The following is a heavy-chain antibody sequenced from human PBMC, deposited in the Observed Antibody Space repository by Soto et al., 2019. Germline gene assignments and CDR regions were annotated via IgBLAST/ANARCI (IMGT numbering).Heavy chain of an antibody. Sequence: ASVKVSCKASGYTFTGYYMHWVRQAPGQGLEWMGWINPNSGGTNYAQKFQGRVTMTRDTSISTAYMELSRLRSDDTAVYYCARVAYCTSGVGYPDSFAYRGQRTTDPVSA. CDR3: ARVAYCTSGVGYPDSFAY. J-gene: IGHJ6*01. D-gene: IGHD2-8*01. CDR2: INPNSGGT. CDR1: GYTFTGYY. V-gene: IGHV1-2*02.